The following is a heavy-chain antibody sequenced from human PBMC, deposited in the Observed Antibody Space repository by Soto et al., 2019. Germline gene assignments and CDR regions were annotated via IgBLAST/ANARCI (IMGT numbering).Heavy chain of an antibody. J-gene: IGHJ4*02. CDR2: IKQDGSEK. CDR3: ARGSTYYYDSSGYYIYYFDY. Sequence: GGSLRLSCAASAFTFSTYWMSWVRQAPGKGLEWVADIKQDGSEKYYVDSVKGRFTISRDNAKNSLYLQMNSLRAEDAAVYYCARGSTYYYDSSGYYIYYFDYWGQGTLVTVSS. D-gene: IGHD3-22*01. V-gene: IGHV3-7*03. CDR1: AFTFSTYW.